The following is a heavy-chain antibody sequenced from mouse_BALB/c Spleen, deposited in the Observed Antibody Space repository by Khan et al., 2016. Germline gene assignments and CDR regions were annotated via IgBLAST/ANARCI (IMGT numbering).Heavy chain of an antibody. CDR3: ARGRGSYYDYDGFAY. V-gene: IGHV5-6-5*01. D-gene: IGHD2-4*01. CDR1: GFTFSSYA. CDR2: ISSGGST. Sequence: EVELVESGGGLVKPGGSLKLSCAASGFTFSSYAMSWVRQTPEKRLEWVASISSGGSTYYPDSVKGRFTISSDNARNILYLQMSSLRSEDTAMYYCARGRGSYYDYDGFAYWGQGTLVTVSA. J-gene: IGHJ3*01.